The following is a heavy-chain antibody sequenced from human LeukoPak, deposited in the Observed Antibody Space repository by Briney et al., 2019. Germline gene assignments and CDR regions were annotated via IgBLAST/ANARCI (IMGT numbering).Heavy chain of an antibody. CDR3: SGSNFGFLGGLSPPYCFYI. D-gene: IGHD3-3*01. CDR1: GGSISSGGYY. V-gene: IGHV4-31*03. Sequence: SETLSLTCTVSGGSISSGGYYWSWIRQHPGKGLEWIGYIYYSGSTYYNPSLKSRVTISVDTSKNQFSLKLSSVTAADTAVYLWSGSNFGFLGGLSPPYCFYILGQGT. CDR2: IYYSGST. J-gene: IGHJ3*02.